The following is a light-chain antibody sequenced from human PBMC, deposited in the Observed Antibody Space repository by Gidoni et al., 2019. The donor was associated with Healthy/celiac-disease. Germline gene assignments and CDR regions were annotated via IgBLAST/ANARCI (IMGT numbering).Light chain of an antibody. Sequence: QSALTQPASVSGSPVQSITISCTGTSSDVGGYNYVSWYQQHPGKAPTLMFYEVSNPSSGVSNRFSGSTSGNTASLTISGLQAEDDDDYYCSSYTSSSILFGGGTKLTVL. CDR2: EVS. V-gene: IGLV2-14*01. CDR3: SSYTSSSIL. J-gene: IGLJ2*01. CDR1: SSDVGGYNY.